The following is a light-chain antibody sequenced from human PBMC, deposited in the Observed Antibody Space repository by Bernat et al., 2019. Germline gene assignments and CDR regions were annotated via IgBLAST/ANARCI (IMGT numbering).Light chain of an antibody. CDR3: AAWDDSLNAVL. J-gene: IGLJ2*01. CDR1: SSNIGTNT. V-gene: IGLV1-44*01. Sequence: QSVLTQPPSASGTPGQRVTISCSGSSSNIGTNTVNWYQQLPGTAPKLLIYSNNQRPSGVPDRFSGSKSGPSASLAISGLQSEDEADYYCAAWDDSLNAVLFGGGTQLTVL. CDR2: SNN.